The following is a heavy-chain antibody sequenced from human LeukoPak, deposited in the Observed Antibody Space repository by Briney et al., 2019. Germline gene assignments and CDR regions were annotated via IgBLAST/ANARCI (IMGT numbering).Heavy chain of an antibody. Sequence: PRGSLRLSCAASGFSVSTTYMSWVRQAPGKGLEWVSGISGSDGEISYADSVKGRFTISRDNSKNTLYLQMNSLRDEDTATYYCAKRIRDGYNTPIDYWGQGTLVTVSS. V-gene: IGHV3-23*01. D-gene: IGHD5-24*01. CDR3: AKRIRDGYNTPIDY. J-gene: IGHJ4*02. CDR1: GFSVSTTY. CDR2: ISGSDGEI.